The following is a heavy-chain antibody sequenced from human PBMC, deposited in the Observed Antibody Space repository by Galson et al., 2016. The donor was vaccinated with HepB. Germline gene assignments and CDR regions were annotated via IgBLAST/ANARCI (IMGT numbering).Heavy chain of an antibody. J-gene: IGHJ4*02. CDR2: IYYSGST. V-gene: IGHV4-31*03. CDR3: AREGIAAVEGFDY. D-gene: IGHD6-13*01. CDR1: GGSISSGDYY. Sequence: QVQLQESGPGLVKPSETLSLTCTVSGGSISSGDYYWNWIRQHPGKGLEWIGYIYYSGSTYYNPSLKNRVTISLDPSKNHVARKLSAVDAADTAVYYWAREGIAAVEGFDYWGQGTLVTVSS.